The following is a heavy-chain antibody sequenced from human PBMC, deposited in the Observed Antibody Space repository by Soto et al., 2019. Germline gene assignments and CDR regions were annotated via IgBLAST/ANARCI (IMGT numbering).Heavy chain of an antibody. J-gene: IGHJ6*02. D-gene: IGHD1-7*01. Sequence: SLNACCKGSLDIYIRYQIQRVRQAPDLGLERMGWINPNSGGTKYAQKFQGRVTMARDTSISTAYMELSSLRSDDTAVFYCAREELPNYYYGMDVFGQGPRDTV. V-gene: IGHV1-2*02. CDR2: INPNSGGT. CDR1: LDIYIRYQ. CDR3: AREELPNYYYGMDV.